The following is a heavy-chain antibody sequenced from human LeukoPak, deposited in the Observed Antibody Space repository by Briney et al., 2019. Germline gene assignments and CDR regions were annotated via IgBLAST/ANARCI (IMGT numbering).Heavy chain of an antibody. CDR3: SRRPDGTSQFDY. D-gene: IGHD1-14*01. CDR2: IAYSGST. CDR1: GGSITSSSYY. Sequence: SETLSLTCTVSGGSITSSSYYWAWLRQPPGKGLEWIGTIAYSGSTYYYPSPKSRVTMSVDTSKNHFSLKLSSVTAADTAIYYCSRRPDGTSQFDYWGQGTLVTVSS. V-gene: IGHV4-39*02. J-gene: IGHJ4*02.